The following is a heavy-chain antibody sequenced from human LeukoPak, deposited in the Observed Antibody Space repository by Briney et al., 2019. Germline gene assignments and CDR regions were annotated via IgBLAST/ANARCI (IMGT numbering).Heavy chain of an antibody. Sequence: GGSLRLSCEASGLTFNKYWMTWVRQAPGKGLEWGADIKPDGGEKYYADSVKGGFTISRDNAKNSMYLQMNSLRADDTAVYYCARAHTGYEYGSFTYHYQYMDVWGKGTTVTVSS. CDR2: IKPDGGEK. D-gene: IGHD5-12*01. CDR3: ARAHTGYEYGSFTYHYQYMDV. V-gene: IGHV3-7*01. J-gene: IGHJ6*03. CDR1: GLTFNKYW.